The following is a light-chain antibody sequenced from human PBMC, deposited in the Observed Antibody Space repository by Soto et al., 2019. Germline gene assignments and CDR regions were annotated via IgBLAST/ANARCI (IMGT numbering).Light chain of an antibody. CDR2: AAS. CDR1: QGISNY. Sequence: DIQMTQSPSSLSASVGDRVTITCRASQGISNYLAWYQQKPGKVPKLLIYAASTLQSGVPSRFSGSGSGTDFTLTISSLQPEDVATYYCQKYNSALIFTFVPGTKVDIK. V-gene: IGKV1-27*01. J-gene: IGKJ3*01. CDR3: QKYNSALIFT.